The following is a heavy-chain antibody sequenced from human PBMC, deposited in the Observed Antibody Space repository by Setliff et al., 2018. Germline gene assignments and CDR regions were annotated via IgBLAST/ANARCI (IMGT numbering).Heavy chain of an antibody. D-gene: IGHD3-16*02. CDR3: ARDRGQVTVNNRYGFYYYGMDV. J-gene: IGHJ6*02. Sequence: GSLRLSCAASGFTFSSYTMSWVRQAPGKGLEWVSAISGSGGNTYYADSVRGRFTISRDNSKNTVYLRMNALRAEDTGLYYCARDRGQVTVNNRYGFYYYGMDVWGQGTTVTVSS. CDR1: GFTFSSYT. CDR2: ISGSGGNT. V-gene: IGHV3-23*01.